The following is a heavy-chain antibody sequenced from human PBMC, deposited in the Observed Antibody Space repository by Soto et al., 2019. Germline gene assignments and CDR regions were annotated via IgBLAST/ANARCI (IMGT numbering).Heavy chain of an antibody. CDR3: GKNNCNNLGWCDP. V-gene: IGHV3-23*01. CDR2: ISGSNGDST. J-gene: IGHJ5*02. CDR1: GFTFSSSA. D-gene: IGHD1-20*01. Sequence: PGGSLRLSCAASGFTFSSSAMSWVRQAPGRGLEWVSTISGSNGDSTYYADSVNGRIAISRDNSKNTQYLQMNSLRAEDTAVYYCGKNNCNNLGWCDPWGQGTLVTVSS.